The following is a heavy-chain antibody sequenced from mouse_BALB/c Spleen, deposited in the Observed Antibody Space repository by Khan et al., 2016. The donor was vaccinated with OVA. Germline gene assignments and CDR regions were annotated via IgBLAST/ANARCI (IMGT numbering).Heavy chain of an antibody. V-gene: IGHV1-54*01. D-gene: IGHD3-1*01. CDR3: AGSQHGLRFDY. CDR1: GYVFTFYL. Sequence: QVQLQQSGAELVGPGTSVKVSCKVSGYVFTFYLIEWVNQRPGQGLEWIGLINPGNGITNYNEKFRCKATLTADKSSTTAYIQFSSLTSDASAVYFCAGSQHGLRFDYWGQGTTLTVSS. CDR2: INPGNGIT. J-gene: IGHJ2*01.